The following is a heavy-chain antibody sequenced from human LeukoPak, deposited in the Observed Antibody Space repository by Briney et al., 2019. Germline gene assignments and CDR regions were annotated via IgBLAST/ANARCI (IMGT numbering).Heavy chain of an antibody. D-gene: IGHD4-11*01. Sequence: PGGSLRLSCAASGFAFNSYTITWVRQAPGKGLESVSSITSRSSHIYIADSVKGRFTISRDNAKNSLFLQMSSLRVEDTAVYYCARVAQGATTENYFYYYMDVWGKGTTVTVSS. CDR2: ITSRSSHI. CDR3: ARVAQGATTENYFYYYMDV. J-gene: IGHJ6*03. CDR1: GFAFNSYT. V-gene: IGHV3-21*01.